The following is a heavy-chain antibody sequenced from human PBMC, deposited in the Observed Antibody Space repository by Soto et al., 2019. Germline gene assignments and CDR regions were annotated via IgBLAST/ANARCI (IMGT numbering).Heavy chain of an antibody. J-gene: IGHJ5*02. CDR3: ARDKSPLNGNYVFAP. CDR1: GGSISSYY. V-gene: IGHV4-59*01. Sequence: SETLSLTCTVSGGSISSYYWSWIRQPPGKGLEWIGYIYYSGSTNYNPSLKSRVTISVDTSKNQFSLKLSSVTAADTALYYCARDKSPLNGNYVFAPRGQGTRVTVSS. D-gene: IGHD1-7*01. CDR2: IYYSGST.